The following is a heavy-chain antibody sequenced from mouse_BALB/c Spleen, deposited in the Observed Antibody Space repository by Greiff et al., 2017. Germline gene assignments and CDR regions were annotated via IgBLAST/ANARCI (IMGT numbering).Heavy chain of an antibody. V-gene: IGHV1-87*01. Sequence: VQLQQSGAELARPGASVKLSCKASGYTFTSYWMQWVKQRPGQGLEWIGAIYPGDGDTRYTQKFKGKATLTADKSSSTAYMQLSSLASEDSAVYYCARKYYDYDGFAYWGQGTLVTVSA. CDR1: GYTFTSYW. D-gene: IGHD2-4*01. CDR2: IYPGDGDT. J-gene: IGHJ3*01. CDR3: ARKYYDYDGFAY.